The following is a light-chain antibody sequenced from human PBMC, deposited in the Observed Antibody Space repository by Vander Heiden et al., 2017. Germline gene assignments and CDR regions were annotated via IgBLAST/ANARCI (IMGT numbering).Light chain of an antibody. J-gene: IGLJ2*01. CDR3: AAGDGTLNGVV. CDR2: TNG. Sequence: QSARTQPPSASGTAGQSVTISCSGSSSNIGSYGVHWYQQVPGTAPKLLIHTNGQRPSGVPDRFSVSKSGTSASLAISGLQSEDEADYYCAAGDGTLNGVVFGGGTKLTVL. CDR1: SSNIGSYG. V-gene: IGLV1-44*01.